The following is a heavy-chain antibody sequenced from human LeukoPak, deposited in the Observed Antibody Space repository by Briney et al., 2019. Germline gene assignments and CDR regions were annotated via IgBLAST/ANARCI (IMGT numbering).Heavy chain of an antibody. CDR3: ARAMRSVRNYYYMDV. V-gene: IGHV4-59*01. CDR2: IYYGGST. CDR1: GGSISSYY. D-gene: IGHD2-2*01. J-gene: IGHJ6*03. Sequence: PSETLSLTCTVSGGSISSYYWSWIRQPPGKGLEWIGYIYYGGSTNYNPSLKSRVTISVDTSKNQFSLKLSSVTAADTAVYYCARAMRSVRNYYYMDVWGKGTTVTISS.